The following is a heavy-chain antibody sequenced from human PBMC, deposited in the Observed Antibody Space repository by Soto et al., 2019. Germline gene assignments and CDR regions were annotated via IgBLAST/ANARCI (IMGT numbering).Heavy chain of an antibody. Sequence: GGSLRLSCAASGFTFSTYTMSWVRRAPGKGLEWVSAISGSGASPSYADSVQGRFTISRDNPKRTLYLQMNSLRADDTAVYYCARDDVLCDGGRCYGIPLDVWGKGTTVTVSS. J-gene: IGHJ6*04. CDR3: ARDDVLCDGGRCYGIPLDV. V-gene: IGHV3-23*01. CDR2: ISGSGASP. CDR1: GFTFSTYT. D-gene: IGHD2-15*01.